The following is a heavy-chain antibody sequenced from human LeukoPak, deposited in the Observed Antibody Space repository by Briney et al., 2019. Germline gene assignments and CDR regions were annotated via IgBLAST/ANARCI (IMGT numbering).Heavy chain of an antibody. CDR1: GGSISSYY. D-gene: IGHD5-18*01. Sequence: SETLSLTCTVSGGSISSYYWSWIRQPAGKGLEWIGRIYTSGSTNYNPSLKSRVTMSVDTSKNQFSLKLSSVTAADTAVHYCATLGYSYGTDYWGQGTLVTVSS. V-gene: IGHV4-4*07. CDR2: IYTSGST. J-gene: IGHJ4*02. CDR3: ATLGYSYGTDY.